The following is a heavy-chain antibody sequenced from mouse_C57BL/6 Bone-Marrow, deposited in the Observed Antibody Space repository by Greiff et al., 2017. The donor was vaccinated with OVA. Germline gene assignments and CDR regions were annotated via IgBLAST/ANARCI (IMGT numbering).Heavy chain of an antibody. J-gene: IGHJ1*03. CDR2: IYPRDGST. D-gene: IGHD1-1*01. CDR1: GYTFTDHT. V-gene: IGHV1-78*01. CDR3: AREFSSFYYGSSYWYFDV. Sequence: QVQLQQSDAELVKPGASVKISCKVSGYTFTDHTIHWMKQRPEQGLEWIGYIYPRDGSTKYNEKFKGKATLTADKSSSTAYMQLNSLTSEDSAVYFCAREFSSFYYGSSYWYFDVWGTGTTVTVSS.